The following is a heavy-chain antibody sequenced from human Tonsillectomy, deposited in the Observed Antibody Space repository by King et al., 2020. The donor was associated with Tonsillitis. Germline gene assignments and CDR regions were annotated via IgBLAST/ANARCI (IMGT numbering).Heavy chain of an antibody. V-gene: IGHV4-30-2*01. CDR1: GGSISSGGYS. Sequence: QLQESGSGLVKPSQTLSLTCAVSGGSISSGGYSWSWIRQPPGKGLEWIGYIYHSGSTFYNPSLKSRVTISLDRSKNQFSLNLSSVTATDTAVYYCARGLGIAAGGTRHYFDCWGQGTLVTVSS. D-gene: IGHD6-13*01. CDR3: ARGLGIAAGGTRHYFDC. J-gene: IGHJ4*02. CDR2: IYHSGST.